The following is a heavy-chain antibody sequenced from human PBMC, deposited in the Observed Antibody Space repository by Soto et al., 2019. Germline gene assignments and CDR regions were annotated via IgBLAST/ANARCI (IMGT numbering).Heavy chain of an antibody. J-gene: IGHJ4*02. D-gene: IGHD7-27*01. V-gene: IGHV4-59*11. CDR2: IYYNGNT. CDR1: GGSISNHY. Sequence: QVQLQESGPGLVKPSETLSLTCSVSGGSISNHYWSWIRQPPGKGVEWIGYIYYNGNTNYNPSLTGRVTMSVDTSRNQISLKLTTVTAADTAVYYCTRANWYSEYWGQGTLVTVSS. CDR3: TRANWYSEY.